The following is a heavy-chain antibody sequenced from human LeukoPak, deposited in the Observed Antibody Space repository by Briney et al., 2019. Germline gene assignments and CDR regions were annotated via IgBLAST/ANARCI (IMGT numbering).Heavy chain of an antibody. CDR1: GFTFSSYG. D-gene: IGHD6-13*01. Sequence: GRSLRLSCAASGFTFSSYGMHWVRQAPGKGLEWVAVIWYDGSNKYYADSVKGRFTISRDNSKNTLYLQMNSLRAEDTAVYYCARGGYSSSWTADVWGQGTTVTVSS. V-gene: IGHV3-33*01. CDR2: IWYDGSNK. J-gene: IGHJ6*02. CDR3: ARGGYSSSWTADV.